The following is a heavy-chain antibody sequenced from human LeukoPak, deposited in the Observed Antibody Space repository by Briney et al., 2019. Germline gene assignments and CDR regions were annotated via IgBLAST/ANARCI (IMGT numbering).Heavy chain of an antibody. V-gene: IGHV3-23*01. CDR2: YSGSGGST. CDR3: AKDRGFLDWLPGRTDV. D-gene: IGHD3-3*01. CDR1: GFTFSSYA. Sequence: GGSQRLFCGASGFTFSSYAMRWVRQAPGKGLEWVSAYSGSGGSTYYADSVKGRFTISRDNSKNTLYLQMNSLRAEDTAVYYCAKDRGFLDWLPGRTDVWGQGTTVTVSS. J-gene: IGHJ6*02.